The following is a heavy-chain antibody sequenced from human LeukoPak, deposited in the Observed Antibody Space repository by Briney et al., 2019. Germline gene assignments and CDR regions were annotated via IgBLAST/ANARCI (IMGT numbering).Heavy chain of an antibody. Sequence: ASVKVSCKASGYTFTSYDINWVRQATGQGREWMGWMNPNSGNTGYAQKFQGRVTMTRNTSISTAYMELSSLRSEDTAVYYCARGGITMVRGGYYYMDVWGKGTTVTISS. D-gene: IGHD3-10*01. V-gene: IGHV1-8*01. CDR3: ARGGITMVRGGYYYMDV. J-gene: IGHJ6*03. CDR1: GYTFTSYD. CDR2: MNPNSGNT.